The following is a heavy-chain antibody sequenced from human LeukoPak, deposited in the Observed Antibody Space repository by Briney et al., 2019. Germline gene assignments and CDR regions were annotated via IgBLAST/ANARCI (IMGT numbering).Heavy chain of an antibody. CDR3: VRGSLASGVVVYYYYYLDV. J-gene: IGHJ6*03. Sequence: GRSLRLSCAASGFTFSSYAMHWVRQAPGKGLEWVAVISYDGSNKYYADSVKGRFTISRDNAKNSLYLQMNSLRAEDTAVYYCVRGSLASGVVVYYYYYLDVWGKGTTVTVSS. V-gene: IGHV3-30-3*01. CDR1: GFTFSSYA. CDR2: ISYDGSNK. D-gene: IGHD3-3*01.